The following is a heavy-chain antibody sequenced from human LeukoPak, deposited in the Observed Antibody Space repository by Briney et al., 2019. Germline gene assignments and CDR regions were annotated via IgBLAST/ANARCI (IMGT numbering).Heavy chain of an antibody. D-gene: IGHD2-21*02. J-gene: IGHJ4*02. V-gene: IGHV3-7*01. CDR2: IREDGRKA. Sequence: GGSLRLSCAASGFTFSDYWMTWVRQAPGKGPEWVANIREDGRKAYYVDSVMGRFTISRDNVKNSLYLQMSYLRAEDTAVYYCARDQIGGHYQFWGQGALVAVSS. CDR3: ARDQIGGHYQF. CDR1: GFTFSDYW.